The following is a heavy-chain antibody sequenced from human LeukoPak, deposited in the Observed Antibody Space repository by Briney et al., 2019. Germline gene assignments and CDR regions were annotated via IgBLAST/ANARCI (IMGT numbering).Heavy chain of an antibody. CDR3: AKGRGWGNSFDP. J-gene: IGHJ5*02. CDR2: IKQEGSAR. D-gene: IGHD7-27*01. V-gene: IGHV3-7*03. CDR1: GFSFSSYW. Sequence: GGSLRLSCVASGFSFSSYWMSWVRQTPGKGLEWVANIKQEGSARYYVDSVTGRFTISRDNAMNSLYLQMNSLRAEDTAVYYCAKGRGWGNSFDPWGQGTLVTVSS.